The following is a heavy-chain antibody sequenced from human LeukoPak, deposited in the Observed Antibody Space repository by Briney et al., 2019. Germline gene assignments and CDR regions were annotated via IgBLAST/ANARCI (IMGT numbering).Heavy chain of an antibody. J-gene: IGHJ4*02. V-gene: IGHV3-43*02. CDR2: ISGDGGST. CDR1: GFTFDDYA. D-gene: IGHD3-10*01. Sequence: GGSLTLSCAASGFTFDDYAMHWVRQAPGNGLEWVSLISGDGGSTYYADSVKGRFTISRDNSKNTLDLQMNSLRGEDTAVYYCAKMWGDGAFDSWGQGTLVTVSS. CDR3: AKMWGDGAFDS.